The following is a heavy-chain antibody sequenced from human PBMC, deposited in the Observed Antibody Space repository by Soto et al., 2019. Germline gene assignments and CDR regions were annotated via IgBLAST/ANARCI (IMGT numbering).Heavy chain of an antibody. V-gene: IGHV1-69*04. J-gene: IGHJ1*01. CDR3: ARDLKKGYSSGWEANYFQH. Sequence: ASVKVSCKASGGTFSSYTISWVRQAPGQGLEWMGRIIPILGIANYAQKFQGRVTITADKSTSTAYMELSSLRSEDTAVYYCARDLKKGYSSGWEANYFQHWGQGTLVTVSS. CDR2: IIPILGIA. D-gene: IGHD6-19*01. CDR1: GGTFSSYT.